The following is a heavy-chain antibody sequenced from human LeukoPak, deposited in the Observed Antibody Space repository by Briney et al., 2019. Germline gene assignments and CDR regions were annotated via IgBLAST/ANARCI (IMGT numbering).Heavy chain of an antibody. J-gene: IGHJ4*02. V-gene: IGHV1-69*05. D-gene: IGHD5-18*01. CDR1: GGTFSSYA. CDR3: AILGQRGYSYGFHY. CDR2: IIPIFGTA. Sequence: SVKVSCKASGGTFSSYAISWVRQAPGQGLEWMGGIIPIFGTANYAQKCKGRVTITTDESTSTAYMELSSLRSEDTAVYYCAILGQRGYSYGFHYWGQGTLVTVSS.